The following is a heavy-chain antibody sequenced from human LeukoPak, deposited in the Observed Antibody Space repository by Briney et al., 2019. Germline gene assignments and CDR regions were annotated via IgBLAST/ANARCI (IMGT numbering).Heavy chain of an antibody. CDR2: IYYSGST. Sequence: SETLSLTCTVSGGSISSGDYYWSWIRQPPGKGLEWIGYIYYSGSTYYNPSLKSRVTISVDTSKNQFSLKLSSVTAADTAVYYCARGRPYYYDSSGYYPPLPYFDYWGQGTLVTVSS. D-gene: IGHD3-22*01. V-gene: IGHV4-30-4*02. CDR1: GGSISSGDYY. CDR3: ARGRPYYYDSSGYYPPLPYFDY. J-gene: IGHJ4*02.